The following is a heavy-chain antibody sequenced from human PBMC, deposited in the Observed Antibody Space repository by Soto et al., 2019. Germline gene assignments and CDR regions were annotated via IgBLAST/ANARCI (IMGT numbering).Heavy chain of an antibody. CDR3: ASSRYCSGGSCYQDAFDI. V-gene: IGHV3-30*03. CDR1: GFTFSSYG. D-gene: IGHD2-15*01. Sequence: QVQLVESGGGVVQPGRSLRLSCAASGFTFSSYGMHWVRQAPGKGLEWVAVISYDGSNKYYADSVKGRFTISRDNSKNTLYLQMNSLRAEDTAVYYCASSRYCSGGSCYQDAFDIWGQGTMVIVSP. J-gene: IGHJ3*02. CDR2: ISYDGSNK.